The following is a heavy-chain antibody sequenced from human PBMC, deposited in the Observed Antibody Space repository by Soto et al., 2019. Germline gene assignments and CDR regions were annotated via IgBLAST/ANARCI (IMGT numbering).Heavy chain of an antibody. CDR2: IKGDGSEK. CDR1: GFSFSSYW. V-gene: IGHV3-7*01. J-gene: IGHJ4*02. D-gene: IGHD6-19*01. CDR3: ARNRGWDTLDY. Sequence: EVQLVESGGGLVQPGGSLRLSCVASGFSFSSYWMKWVRQAPGMGLETVANIKGDGSEKTYVDSVKGRFTISRDNAKNSLYLEMDSLRAEDMAVYYCARNRGWDTLDYWGQGTLVTVSS.